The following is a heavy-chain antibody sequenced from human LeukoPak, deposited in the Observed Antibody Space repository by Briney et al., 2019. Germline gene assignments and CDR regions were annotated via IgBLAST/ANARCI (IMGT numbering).Heavy chain of an antibody. V-gene: IGHV3-23*01. J-gene: IGHJ4*02. D-gene: IGHD6-13*01. Sequence: GGSLRLSCAASGCTFNNYAMSWVRQAPGKGLEWVSMIGGSGSTTNYAHSVKGRFTISRDNSKNTLYLQMKSLRAEDTAVYYCAKDRQRSRWSCFDNWGQGTLVTVSS. CDR3: AKDRQRSRWSCFDN. CDR2: IGGSGSTT. CDR1: GCTFNNYA.